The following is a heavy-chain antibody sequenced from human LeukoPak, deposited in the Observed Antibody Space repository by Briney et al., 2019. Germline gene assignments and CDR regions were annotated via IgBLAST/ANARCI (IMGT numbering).Heavy chain of an antibody. CDR1: GCTFSNYA. CDR2: ISGSGGNP. CDR3: AKRQVSAAPGALDY. D-gene: IGHD6-13*01. Sequence: GGSLRLSCAASGCTFSNYAMIWVRQAPGKGLEWVSAISGSGGNPYYADSVEGRFTVSRDNSKSTLHLQLNSLRAEDTAVYYCAKRQVSAAPGALDYWGQGTLLTVSS. J-gene: IGHJ4*02. V-gene: IGHV3-23*01.